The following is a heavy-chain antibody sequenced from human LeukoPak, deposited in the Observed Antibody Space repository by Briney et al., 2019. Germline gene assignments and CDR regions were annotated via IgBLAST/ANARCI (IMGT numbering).Heavy chain of an antibody. Sequence: PGGSLRLSCAASGFTFSGSWMHWVRQAPGKGLVWFSRINSDGSITTYADSVKGRFTISRDNTKNTLFLQMNSLRVEDTAVYYCASGLGPPVVNWFDPWGRGTLVPVSS. CDR1: GFTFSGSW. V-gene: IGHV3-74*01. CDR3: ASGLGPPVVNWFDP. D-gene: IGHD2-15*01. J-gene: IGHJ5*02. CDR2: INSDGSIT.